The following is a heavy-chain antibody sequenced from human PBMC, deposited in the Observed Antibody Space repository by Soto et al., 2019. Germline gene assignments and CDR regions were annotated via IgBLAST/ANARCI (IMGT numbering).Heavy chain of an antibody. V-gene: IGHV3-30*18. Sequence: QVQLVESGGGVVQPGRSLKLSCAASGFTFSTYGMHWVRQAPGKGLGWVAFTSYDETNKYYADSVKGRFTISRDNSKNSLYLPMTSRRAEDTAVYYCAKGRSISFQDAFDMWGQGTRVTVSS. J-gene: IGHJ3*02. CDR1: GFTFSTYG. CDR3: AKGRSISFQDAFDM. D-gene: IGHD2-2*01. CDR2: TSYDETNK.